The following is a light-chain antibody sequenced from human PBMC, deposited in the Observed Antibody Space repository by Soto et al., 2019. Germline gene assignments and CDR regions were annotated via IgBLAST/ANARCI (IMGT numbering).Light chain of an antibody. V-gene: IGKV3-15*01. CDR2: GAS. CDR1: QSVSSK. CDR3: ELYNSWLRM. Sequence: ASQSVSSKLAWYQQKPGQAPRLLIYGASTRATRIPARFSGSGSGTEFTLIISSLQSEDSSVLFRELYNSWLRMFGQGTKVDIK. J-gene: IGKJ1*01.